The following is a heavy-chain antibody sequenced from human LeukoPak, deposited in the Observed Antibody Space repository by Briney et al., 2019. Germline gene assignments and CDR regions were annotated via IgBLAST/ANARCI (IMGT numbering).Heavy chain of an antibody. J-gene: IGHJ6*03. CDR3: ARDSRFYSYGYYYYYYMDV. Sequence: SETLSLTCTVSGGSISSYYWSWIRQPPGKGLEWIGYIYYSGSTNYNPSLKSRVTISVDTSKNQFSLTLSSVTAADTAVYYCARDSRFYSYGYYYYYYMDVWGKGTTVTVSS. D-gene: IGHD5-18*01. CDR2: IYYSGST. CDR1: GGSISSYY. V-gene: IGHV4-59*01.